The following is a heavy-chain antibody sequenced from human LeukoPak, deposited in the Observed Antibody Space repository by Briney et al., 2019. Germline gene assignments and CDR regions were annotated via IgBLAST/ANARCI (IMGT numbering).Heavy chain of an antibody. D-gene: IGHD4-23*01. CDR3: AKVGWPSGNANWFES. CDR1: GFTFSSYS. V-gene: IGHV3-48*02. J-gene: IGHJ5*01. CDR2: ISSSISII. Sequence: GGSLRLSCAASGFTFSSYSMNWVRQAPGKGLEWVSYISSSISIIHYADSVKGRFTISRDNAMNSLYLQMSSLSDEDTAVYYCAKVGWPSGNANWFESWGQGTLVTVSS.